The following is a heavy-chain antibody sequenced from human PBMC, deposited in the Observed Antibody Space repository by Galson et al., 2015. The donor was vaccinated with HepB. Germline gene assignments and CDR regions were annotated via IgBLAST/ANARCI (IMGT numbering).Heavy chain of an antibody. J-gene: IGHJ6*02. CDR3: ARLRFLEWLLYENYYYYGMDV. D-gene: IGHD3-3*01. Sequence: SETLSLTCAVYGGSFSGYYWSWIRQPPGKGLEWIGEINHSGSTNYNPSLKSRVTISVDTSKNQFSLKLSSVTAADTAVYYCARLRFLEWLLYENYYYYGMDVWGQGTTVTVSS. V-gene: IGHV4-34*01. CDR2: INHSGST. CDR1: GGSFSGYY.